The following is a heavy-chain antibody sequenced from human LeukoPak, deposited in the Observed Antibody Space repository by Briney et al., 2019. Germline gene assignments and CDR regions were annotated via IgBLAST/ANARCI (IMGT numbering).Heavy chain of an antibody. J-gene: IGHJ3*02. CDR2: IHHSGST. Sequence: PSETLSLTCAVSGYSISRGYSWGWARQPPGKGLECMRTIHHSGSTYYSPSLKSRLTISLDTSKNHFSLKLTSVTAADTAVYYCARFDYIWETHGMDAFDIWGQGTVVTVSS. CDR1: GYSISRGYS. CDR3: ARFDYIWETHGMDAFDI. D-gene: IGHD3-16*01. V-gene: IGHV4-38-2*01.